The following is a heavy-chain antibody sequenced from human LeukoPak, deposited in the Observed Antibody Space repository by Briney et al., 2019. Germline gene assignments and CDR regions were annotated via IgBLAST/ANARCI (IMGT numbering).Heavy chain of an antibody. Sequence: GGSLRLSCATSGFSLDDYGMSWVGQAPGKGLEWVSGINWNGGSTGYADSVKGRFTISRDNAKNSLYLQMNSLRADDTALYYCARAPGVNYYYYMDVWAKGTTVTVSS. CDR3: ARAPGVNYYYYMDV. J-gene: IGHJ6*03. CDR1: GFSLDDYG. CDR2: INWNGGST. D-gene: IGHD2-21*01. V-gene: IGHV3-20*04.